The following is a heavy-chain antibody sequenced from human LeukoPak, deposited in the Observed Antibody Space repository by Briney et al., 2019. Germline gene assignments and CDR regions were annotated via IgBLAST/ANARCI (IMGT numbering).Heavy chain of an antibody. CDR1: GFTFSSYW. V-gene: IGHV3-7*02. CDR2: IKQDGSEK. D-gene: IGHD1-1*01. J-gene: IGHJ4*02. CDR3: VSTATFDY. Sequence: PGGSLRLSCAASGFTFSSYWMSWVRQAPGKGLEWVANIKQDGSEKNYVDSVKGRFTISRDNAKNSLYLQVNSLRAEDTAVYYCVSTATFDYWGQGTLVTVSS.